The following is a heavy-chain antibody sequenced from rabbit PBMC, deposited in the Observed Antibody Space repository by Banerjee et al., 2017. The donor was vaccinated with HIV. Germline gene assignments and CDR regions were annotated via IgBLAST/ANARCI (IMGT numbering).Heavy chain of an antibody. CDR1: GFDFSSYG. J-gene: IGHJ4*01. CDR3: ARVHTSGWGLEYFNL. CDR2: IFADSSGST. D-gene: IGHD4-1*01. Sequence: QEQLVESGGGLVQPGGSLTLTCTASGFDFSSYGVSWVRQAPGKGLEWIGCIFADSSGSTDYASWAKGRFTISKTSSTTVTLQMTSLTAADTATYFCARVHTSGWGLEYFNLWGPGTLVTVS. V-gene: IGHV1S45*01.